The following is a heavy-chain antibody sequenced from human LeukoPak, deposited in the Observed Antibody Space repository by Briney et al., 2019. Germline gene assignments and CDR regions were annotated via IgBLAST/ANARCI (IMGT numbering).Heavy chain of an antibody. Sequence: SETLSLTCTVSGGSISGYYWSWIRQPPGKGLEWIGYIYSSGSSNFRPSLKSQVTISVDTSKNQFSLKLSSVTAADTAVYYCARVRFFYDSGGAYFDHWGQGTLITVSS. V-gene: IGHV4-59*01. D-gene: IGHD3-22*01. CDR3: ARVRFFYDSGGAYFDH. CDR2: IYSSGSS. CDR1: GGSISGYY. J-gene: IGHJ4*02.